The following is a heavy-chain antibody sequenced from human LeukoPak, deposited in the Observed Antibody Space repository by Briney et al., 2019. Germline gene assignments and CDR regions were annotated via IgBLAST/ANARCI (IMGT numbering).Heavy chain of an antibody. CDR2: MNPNSGNT. Sequence: ASVKVSCKASGYTFTSYDINWVRQATGQGLEWMGWMNPNSGNTGYAQKFQGRVTMTRNTSISTAYMELSSLRSEDTAVYYCARFGGSDTPLLYYYYYYYMDVWGKATTVTVSS. V-gene: IGHV1-8*01. D-gene: IGHD3-16*01. J-gene: IGHJ6*03. CDR3: ARFGGSDTPLLYYYYYYYMDV. CDR1: GYTFTSYD.